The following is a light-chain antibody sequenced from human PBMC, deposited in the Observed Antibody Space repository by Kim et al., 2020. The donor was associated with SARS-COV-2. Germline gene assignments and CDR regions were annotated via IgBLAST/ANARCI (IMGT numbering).Light chain of an antibody. CDR2: SND. CDR3: SAWDDSLNGVI. Sequence: GQMFTISCSGNTSNIGTNAVNWYHQLPGTAPKLLLYSNDHRPSGVPDRFSGSKSGTSASLAISGLQSEDEADYYCSAWDDSLNGVIFGGGTQLTVL. J-gene: IGLJ2*01. V-gene: IGLV1-44*01. CDR1: TSNIGTNA.